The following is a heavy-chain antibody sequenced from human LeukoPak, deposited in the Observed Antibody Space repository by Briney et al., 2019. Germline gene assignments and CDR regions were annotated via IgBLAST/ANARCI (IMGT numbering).Heavy chain of an antibody. CDR2: ISSSSSYI. CDR1: GFTFSSYS. J-gene: IGHJ4*02. Sequence: PGGSLRLSCAASGFTFSSYSMNWVRQAPGKGLEWVSSISSSSSYIYYADSVKGRFAISRDNAKNSLYLQMNSLRAEDTAVYYCARDINEREGSSSYYWGQGTLVTVSS. CDR3: ARDINEREGSSSYY. D-gene: IGHD6-6*01. V-gene: IGHV3-21*01.